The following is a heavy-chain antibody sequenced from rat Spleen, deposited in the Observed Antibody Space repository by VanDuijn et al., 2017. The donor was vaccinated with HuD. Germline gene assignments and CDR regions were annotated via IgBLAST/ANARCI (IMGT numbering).Heavy chain of an antibody. CDR2: IFYDGNRA. CDR1: GFTFSDYY. V-gene: IGHV5S10*01. CDR3: ARNEEYVMDA. J-gene: IGHJ4*01. Sequence: EVQLVESGGGLVQPGRSLKLSCAASGFTFSDYYMAWVRQAPKQGLEWVATIFYDGNRAYYRDSVKGRFTVSRDNAKSILYLQMDSLRSEDTATYDCARNEEYVMDAWGQGASVTVSS.